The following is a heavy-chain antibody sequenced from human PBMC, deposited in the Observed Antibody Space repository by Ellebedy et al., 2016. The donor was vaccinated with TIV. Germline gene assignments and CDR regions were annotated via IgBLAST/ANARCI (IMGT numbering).Heavy chain of an antibody. CDR2: LNRDGGEI. V-gene: IGHV3-7*04. CDR3: AREMLSAYGPFDS. D-gene: IGHD3-16*01. Sequence: GGSLRLXCAASGFNFRVYWMGWVRQAPGKGLEWVANLNRDGGEIRYADSVMGRFTISRDNARNTVYLDMNYLKAQDTAVYYCAREMLSAYGPFDSWGRGTLVTVSS. J-gene: IGHJ4*02. CDR1: GFNFRVYW.